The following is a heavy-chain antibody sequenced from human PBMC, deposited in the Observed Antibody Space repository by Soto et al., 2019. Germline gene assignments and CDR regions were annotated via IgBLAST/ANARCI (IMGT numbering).Heavy chain of an antibody. J-gene: IGHJ6*02. D-gene: IGHD4-17*01. V-gene: IGHV4-30-4*01. CDR2: IYYSGST. CDR1: GGSISSGDYY. CDR3: ARDFYGGRTKYGMDV. Sequence: QVQLQESGPGLVKPSQTLSLTCTVSGGSISSGDYYWSWIRQPPGKGLEWIGYIYYSGSTYYNPSLKSRVTIAVDTSKNQFSLKLSSVTAADTAVYYCARDFYGGRTKYGMDVWGQGTTVTVSS.